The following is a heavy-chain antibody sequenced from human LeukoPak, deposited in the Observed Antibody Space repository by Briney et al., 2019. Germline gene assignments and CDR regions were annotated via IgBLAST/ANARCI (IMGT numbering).Heavy chain of an antibody. J-gene: IGHJ4*02. D-gene: IGHD6-13*01. CDR2: IYYSGGT. V-gene: IGHV4-31*03. CDR3: ARGRSSPRY. CDR1: GCSISSGGYY. Sequence: SETLSLTCTVSGCSISSGGYYWSWIRQHPGKDLEWIGYIYYSGGTYYNPSLKSRVTISVDTSKNQFSLKLSSVTAADTAVYYCARGRSSPRYWGQGALVTVSS.